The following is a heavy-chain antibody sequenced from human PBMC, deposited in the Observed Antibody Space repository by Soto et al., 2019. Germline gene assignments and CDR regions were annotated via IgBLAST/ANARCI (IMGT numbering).Heavy chain of an antibody. CDR2: MNPNSGNT. CDR1: GYTFTSYD. CDR3: ARVLYGSGPDYYYYYMDV. Sequence: GPSVKVSCKASGYTFTSYDINWVRQATGQGLEWMGWMNPNSGNTGYAQKFQGRVTMTRNTSISTAYMELSSLRSEDTAVCYCARVLYGSGPDYYYYYMDVWGKGTTVTVSS. V-gene: IGHV1-8*01. J-gene: IGHJ6*03. D-gene: IGHD3-10*01.